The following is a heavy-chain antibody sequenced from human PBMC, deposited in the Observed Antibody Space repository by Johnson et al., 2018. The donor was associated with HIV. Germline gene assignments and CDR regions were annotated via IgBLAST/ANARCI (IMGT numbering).Heavy chain of an antibody. CDR2: IKQDGSEK. CDR1: GFTFSSYW. D-gene: IGHD2-2*01. CDR3: AKEDCSSVVSSDDTFDI. Sequence: VQLVESGGGLVQPGGSLRLSCAASGFTFSSYWMSWVRQAPGKGLEWVANIKQDGSEKYYVDSVKGRFTISRDNAKNSLYLQMNSLRVEDTAVYYCAKEDCSSVVSSDDTFDIWGQGTMVTLSS. J-gene: IGHJ3*02. V-gene: IGHV3-7*01.